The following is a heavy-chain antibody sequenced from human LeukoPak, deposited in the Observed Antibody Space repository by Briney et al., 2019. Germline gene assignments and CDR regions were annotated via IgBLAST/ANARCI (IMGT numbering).Heavy chain of an antibody. CDR3: ARDHYDSRGWYWYFDA. J-gene: IGHJ2*01. CDR2: FYSGGGT. D-gene: IGHD3-22*01. CDR1: GFTVSRSY. Sequence: GGSLRLSCAASGFTVSRSYMSWVRQAPGKGLEWASVFYSGGGTSYADSVKGRFTISRDTSKNSVYLQMNSLRAEDTAVYYCARDHYDSRGWYWYFDAWGRGALVTVSS. V-gene: IGHV3-53*01.